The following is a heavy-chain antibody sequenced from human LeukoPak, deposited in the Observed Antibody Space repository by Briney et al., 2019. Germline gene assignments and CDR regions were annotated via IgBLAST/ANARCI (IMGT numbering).Heavy chain of an antibody. D-gene: IGHD6-19*01. Sequence: SQTLSLTCAISGDSVSSNSAAWNWIRQSPSRGLEWLGRTYYRSKWYNDYAVSVKSRITINPDTSKNQFSLQLNSVTPEDTAVYYCARVQEYSSGWVPFHYYYGMDVWGQGTTVTVSS. V-gene: IGHV6-1*01. CDR2: TYYRSKWYN. J-gene: IGHJ6*02. CDR3: ARVQEYSSGWVPFHYYYGMDV. CDR1: GDSVSSNSAA.